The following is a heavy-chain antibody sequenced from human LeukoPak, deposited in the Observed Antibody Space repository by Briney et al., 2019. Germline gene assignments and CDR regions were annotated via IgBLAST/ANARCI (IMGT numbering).Heavy chain of an antibody. CDR1: GYTFTSYG. J-gene: IGHJ4*02. CDR3: ARDTGSGGSWQVPNY. CDR2: ISAYNGNT. Sequence: ASVKVSCKASGYTFTSYGISWVRQAPGQGLEWMRWISAYNGNTNYAQKLQGRGTMTTDTSTSTAYMQLRSLRSDATAVYYCARDTGSGGSWQVPNYWGQGTLVTVSS. D-gene: IGHD2-15*01. V-gene: IGHV1-18*01.